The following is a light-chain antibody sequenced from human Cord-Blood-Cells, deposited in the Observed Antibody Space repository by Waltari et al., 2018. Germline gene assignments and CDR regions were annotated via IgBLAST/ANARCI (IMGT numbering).Light chain of an antibody. CDR2: GAS. CDR1: QSVSSSY. Sequence: CRASQSVSSSYLAWYQQKPGQAPRLLIYGASSRATGIPDRFSGSGSGTDFTLTISRLEPEDFAVYYCQQYGSSPLTFGGGTKVEIK. J-gene: IGKJ4*01. CDR3: QQYGSSPLT. V-gene: IGKV3-20*01.